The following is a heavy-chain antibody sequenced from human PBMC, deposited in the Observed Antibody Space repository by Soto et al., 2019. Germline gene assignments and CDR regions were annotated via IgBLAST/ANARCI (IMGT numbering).Heavy chain of an antibody. CDR3: ARDRGRGVQLWLRDDAFDI. CDR2: IYSGGST. CDR1: GFTVSSNY. D-gene: IGHD5-18*01. Sequence: GGSLRLSCAASGFTVSSNYMSWFRQAPGKGLEWVSVIYSGGSTYYADSVKGRFTISRDNSKNTLYLQMNSLRAEDTAVYYCARDRGRGVQLWLRDDAFDIWGQGTMVTVSS. V-gene: IGHV3-53*01. J-gene: IGHJ3*02.